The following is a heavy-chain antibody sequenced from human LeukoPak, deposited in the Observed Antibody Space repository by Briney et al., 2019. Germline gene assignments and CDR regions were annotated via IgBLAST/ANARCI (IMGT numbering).Heavy chain of an antibody. CDR1: GFTFSSYA. D-gene: IGHD3-22*01. Sequence: TGGSLRLSCAASGFTFSSYAMHWVRQAPGKGLEWVAVISYDGSNKYYADSVKGRFTISRDNSKNTLYLQMNSLRSDDTAVYYCARVGLYYYDSSGSANWGQGTLVTVSS. CDR3: ARVGLYYYDSSGSAN. CDR2: ISYDGSNK. V-gene: IGHV3-30*04. J-gene: IGHJ4*02.